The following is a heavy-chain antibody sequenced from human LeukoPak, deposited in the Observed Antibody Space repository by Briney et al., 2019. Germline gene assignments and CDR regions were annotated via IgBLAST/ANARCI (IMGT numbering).Heavy chain of an antibody. CDR3: ARSPPLTRRRDGYNSGFDY. CDR1: GGTFSSYA. Sequence: SVKVSCKASGGTFSSYAISWVRQAPGQGLEWMGGIIPIFGTANYAQKFQGRVTITADESTSTAYMELSSLRSEDTAAYYCARSPPLTRRRDGYNSGFDYWGQGTLVTVSS. CDR2: IIPIFGTA. J-gene: IGHJ4*02. D-gene: IGHD5-24*01. V-gene: IGHV1-69*13.